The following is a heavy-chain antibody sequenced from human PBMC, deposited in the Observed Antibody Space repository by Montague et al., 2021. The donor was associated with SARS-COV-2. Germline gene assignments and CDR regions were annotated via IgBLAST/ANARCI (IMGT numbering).Heavy chain of an antibody. Sequence: SETLSLTCTVSGGSISPYYWTWIRQPPGKGLEGIGYIYYTGNTKYKPSLESRGTISVDTSKNQFSLNLKSVTAADTAVYYCARDRGRYFDSGSYNWLDSWGQGTLVTVSS. V-gene: IGHV4-59*01. J-gene: IGHJ5*01. D-gene: IGHD3-10*01. CDR2: IYYTGNT. CDR1: GGSISPYY. CDR3: ARDRGRYFDSGSYNWLDS.